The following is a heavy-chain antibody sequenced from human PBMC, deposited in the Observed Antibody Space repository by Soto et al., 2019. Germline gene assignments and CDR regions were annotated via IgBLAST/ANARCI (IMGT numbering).Heavy chain of an antibody. Sequence: ASVQVSCNASCYTFTSYGFSWVRQAPVQGLEWMGWISAHNGDTIYAQKFQDRITMTTDTSTNTAYLELRSLKSGDTAVFYCARSSGTYPPSRYYYGLDVWGQGTTVTVSS. CDR1: CYTFTSYG. V-gene: IGHV1-18*01. CDR3: ARSSGTYPPSRYYYGLDV. CDR2: ISAHNGDT. D-gene: IGHD1-26*01. J-gene: IGHJ6*02.